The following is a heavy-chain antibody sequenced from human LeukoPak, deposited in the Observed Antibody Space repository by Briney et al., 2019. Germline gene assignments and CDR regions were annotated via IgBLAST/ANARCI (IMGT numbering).Heavy chain of an antibody. V-gene: IGHV3-30*02. D-gene: IGHD3-22*01. CDR3: ARRVIVSFDY. J-gene: IGHJ4*02. CDR1: GFTFSTYG. CDR2: IRSDGSSK. Sequence: GGSLGLFCAASGFTFSTYGMHWVRQAPGRGLEWVAFIRSDGSSKYYADSVKGRFTISRDDYKITLYLQMSSLSAEDTAVFYFARRVIVSFDYLGQGNLVTVSS.